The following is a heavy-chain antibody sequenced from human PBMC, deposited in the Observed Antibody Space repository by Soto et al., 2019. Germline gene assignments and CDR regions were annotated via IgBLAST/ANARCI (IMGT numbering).Heavy chain of an antibody. D-gene: IGHD6-19*01. V-gene: IGHV6-1*01. J-gene: IGHJ6*02. CDR1: GDSVSSNSAA. CDR3: ARSSGWDNYYYYGMDV. CDR2: TYYRSKWYN. Sequence: SQTLSLTCAISGDSVSSNSAAWNWIRQSPSRGLEWLGRTYYRSKWYNDYAVSVKSRITINPDTSKNQFSLQLNSVTPEDTAVYYCARSSGWDNYYYYGMDVWGQGTTVTVSS.